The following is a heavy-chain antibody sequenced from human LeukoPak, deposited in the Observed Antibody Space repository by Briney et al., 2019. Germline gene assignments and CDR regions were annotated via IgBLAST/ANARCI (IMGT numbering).Heavy chain of an antibody. J-gene: IGHJ4*02. CDR3: ARDLRRTTFDY. V-gene: IGHV3-33*01. D-gene: IGHD4-11*01. Sequence: GGSLRLSCAASGFAFNNYGMHWVGQAPGKGLEWVGVMWSEDNSQHYADSVKGRFNISKDSSKNTLYLQMNSLRAEDTAVYYCARDLRRTTFDYWRQGTLVTVSS. CDR1: GFAFNNYG. CDR2: MWSEDNSQ.